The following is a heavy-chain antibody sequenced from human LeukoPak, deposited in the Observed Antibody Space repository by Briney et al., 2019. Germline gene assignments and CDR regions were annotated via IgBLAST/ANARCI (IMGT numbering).Heavy chain of an antibody. CDR1: GGSISSYY. J-gene: IGHJ4*02. D-gene: IGHD6-6*01. Sequence: SETLSLTCTVSGGSISSYYWSWIRQPPGKGLEWIGYIYYSGSTNYNPSLKSRVTISVDTSKNQFSLKLSSVTAADTAVCYCARMAARTSLDYWGQGTLVTVSS. V-gene: IGHV4-59*08. CDR3: ARMAARTSLDY. CDR2: IYYSGST.